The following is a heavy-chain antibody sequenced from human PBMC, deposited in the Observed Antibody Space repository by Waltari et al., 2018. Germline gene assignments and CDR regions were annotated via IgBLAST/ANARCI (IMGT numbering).Heavy chain of an antibody. CDR3: ARARKIAVAGNYYFDY. CDR1: GTPFTGYY. D-gene: IGHD6-19*01. CDR2: INPNSGGT. V-gene: IGHV1-2*04. Sequence: VPLVQSGAEVKKPGASVKFSCKPSGTPFTGYYMHWVRQAPGQGLEWMGWINPNSGGTNYAQKFQGWVTMTRDTSISTAYMELSRLRSDDTAVYYCARARKIAVAGNYYFDYWGQGTLVTVSS. J-gene: IGHJ4*02.